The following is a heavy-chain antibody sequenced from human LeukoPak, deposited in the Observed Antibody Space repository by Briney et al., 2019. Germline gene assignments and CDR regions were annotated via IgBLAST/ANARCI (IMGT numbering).Heavy chain of an antibody. CDR2: IYYSGST. Sequence: SQTLSLTCTVSGGSISSGGYYWSWIRQHPGKGLEWIGYIYYSGSTYYNPSLESRVTISVDTSKNQFSLKLSSVSAADTAVYYCARAGASGWFDYWGQGTLVTVSS. V-gene: IGHV4-31*03. CDR3: ARAGASGWFDY. CDR1: GGSISSGGYY. D-gene: IGHD3-22*01. J-gene: IGHJ4*02.